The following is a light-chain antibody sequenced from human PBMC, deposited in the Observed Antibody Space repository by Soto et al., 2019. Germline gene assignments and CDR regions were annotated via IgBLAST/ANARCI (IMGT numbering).Light chain of an antibody. Sequence: EIVLTQSPGTLSLSPGERATLSCRASQSVSSSYLAWYQQKPGQAPRLLIYGASNRATGIPDRFSGSGSGTDFTLTISRLEPEDFGLYYCQQYGSSPIPFGQGTRLAIK. CDR3: QQYGSSPIP. J-gene: IGKJ5*01. CDR2: GAS. V-gene: IGKV3-20*01. CDR1: QSVSSSY.